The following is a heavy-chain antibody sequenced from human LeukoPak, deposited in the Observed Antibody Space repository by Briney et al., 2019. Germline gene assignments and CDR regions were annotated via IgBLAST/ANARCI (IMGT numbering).Heavy chain of an antibody. CDR3: ARTMIVVVTTPDAFDI. V-gene: IGHV4-59*12. J-gene: IGHJ3*02. CDR1: GGSISSYY. Sequence: SETLSLTCTVSGGSISSYYWSWIRQPPGKGLEWIGYIYYTGSTNYIPSLKSRVTMSVDTSKNQFSLKLSSVTAADTAVYYCARTMIVVVTTPDAFDIWGQGTMVTVSS. D-gene: IGHD3-22*01. CDR2: IYYTGST.